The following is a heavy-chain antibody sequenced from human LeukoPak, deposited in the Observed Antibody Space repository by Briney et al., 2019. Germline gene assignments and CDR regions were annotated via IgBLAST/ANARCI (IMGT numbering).Heavy chain of an antibody. D-gene: IGHD2-2*02. CDR2: IIPIFGTA. V-gene: IGHV1-69*05. CDR1: GGTFSSYA. J-gene: IGHJ5*02. CDR3: ARDPAIGEYCSSTSCYTVGWFDP. Sequence: SVKVSCKASGGTFSSYAISWVRQAPGQGLEWMGGIIPIFGTANYARKFQGRVTITTDESTSTAYMELSSLRSEDTAVYYCARDPAIGEYCSSTSCYTVGWFDPWGQGTLVTVSS.